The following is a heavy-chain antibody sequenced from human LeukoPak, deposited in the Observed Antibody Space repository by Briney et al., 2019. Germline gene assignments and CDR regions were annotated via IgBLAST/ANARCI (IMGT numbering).Heavy chain of an antibody. V-gene: IGHV1-2*02. D-gene: IGHD3-10*01. CDR2: INPNSGGT. J-gene: IGHJ6*02. Sequence: ASVKVSCKASGYTFTGYYMHWVRQAPGQGLEWMGWINPNSGGTNYAQKFQGRVTMTRDTSISTAYMELSRLRSDDTAVYYCARVPRLLWFGELSGPHYYYGMDVWGQGTTVTVSS. CDR1: GYTFTGYY. CDR3: ARVPRLLWFGELSGPHYYYGMDV.